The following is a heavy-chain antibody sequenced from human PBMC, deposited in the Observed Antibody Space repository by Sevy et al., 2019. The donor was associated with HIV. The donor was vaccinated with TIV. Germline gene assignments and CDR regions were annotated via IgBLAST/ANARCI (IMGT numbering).Heavy chain of an antibody. Sequence: GGSLRLSCAASGFTFDDYGMSWVRQAPGKGLEWVSGINWNGGSTGYADSVKGRFTISRDNAKNSLYLQMNSLRAEDTALYYCARTGARGRAAGTNYYYGMDVWGQGTTVTVSS. CDR1: GFTFDDYG. D-gene: IGHD6-13*01. J-gene: IGHJ6*02. V-gene: IGHV3-20*04. CDR2: INWNGGST. CDR3: ARTGARGRAAGTNYYYGMDV.